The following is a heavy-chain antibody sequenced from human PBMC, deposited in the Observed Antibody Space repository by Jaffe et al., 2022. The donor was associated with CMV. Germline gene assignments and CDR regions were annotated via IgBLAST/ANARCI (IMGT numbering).Heavy chain of an antibody. CDR3: ARRGVQGVPPRSFHS. CDR2: IYYNGNT. J-gene: IGHJ4*02. V-gene: IGHV4-39*01. Sequence: QLQLQESGPGLVKPSETLSLTCTVSGGSINNLNYYWGWIRQPPGKGLEWIGHIYYNGNTYYNPSLKSRVTISVDTSKNQFSLRLTSVTAADTAAYYCARRGVQGVPPRSFHSWGQGMLVTVSS. CDR1: GGSINNLNYY. D-gene: IGHD3-10*01.